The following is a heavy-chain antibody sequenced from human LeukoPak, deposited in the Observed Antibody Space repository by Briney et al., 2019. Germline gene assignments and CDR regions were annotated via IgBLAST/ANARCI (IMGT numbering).Heavy chain of an antibody. D-gene: IGHD1-26*01. CDR2: IYSTGST. CDR3: ARTSMHVYSGSYFDK. Sequence: PSETLSLTCSVSGASLSSYYWDWLRQTADKGLEWIGRIYSTGSTNYNPSLKSRVTMLVDTSKNEFSLRLSSLTAADTGVYYCARTSMHVYSGSYFDKWGQGTLVAVSS. V-gene: IGHV4-4*07. J-gene: IGHJ4*02. CDR1: GASLSSYY.